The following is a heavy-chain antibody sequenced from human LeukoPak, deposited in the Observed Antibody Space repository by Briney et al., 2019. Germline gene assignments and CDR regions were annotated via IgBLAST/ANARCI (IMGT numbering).Heavy chain of an antibody. J-gene: IGHJ4*02. CDR1: GFTFSSYW. V-gene: IGHV3-74*01. CDR3: ARDRIRSYYFAY. CDR2: INSDGSIT. Sequence: PGGSLTLSCAASGFTFSSYWMHWARQGPGKGLVWVSHINSDGSITSYADSVKGRFTISRDNAKNALYLQMNSLRAEDTAVYYCARDRIRSYYFAYWGQPTLVTDCS. D-gene: IGHD3-16*02.